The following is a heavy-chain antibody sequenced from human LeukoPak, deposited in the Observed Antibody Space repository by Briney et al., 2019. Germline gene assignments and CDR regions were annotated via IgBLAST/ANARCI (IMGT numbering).Heavy chain of an antibody. V-gene: IGHV1-69*05. CDR3: ARGFRYDSSGLTYYFDY. D-gene: IGHD3-22*01. CDR1: GGTFSSYA. J-gene: IGHJ4*02. CDR2: IIPIFGTA. Sequence: KVSCKASGGTFSSYAISWVRQAPGQGLEWMGGIIPIFGTANYAQKFQGRVTITTDESTSTAYMELSSLRSEDTAVYYCARGFRYDSSGLTYYFDYWGQGTLVTVPS.